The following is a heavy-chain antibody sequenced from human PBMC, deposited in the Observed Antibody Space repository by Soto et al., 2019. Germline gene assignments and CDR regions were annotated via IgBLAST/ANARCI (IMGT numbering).Heavy chain of an antibody. D-gene: IGHD3-22*01. Sequence: SETLSLTCAVYGGSFSGYYWSWIRQPPGKGLEWIGEINHSGSTNYNPSLKSRVTISVDTSKNQFSLKLSSVTAADTAVYYCARCTSGYYGRWFDPWGQGTLVTVSS. CDR3: ARCTSGYYGRWFDP. CDR2: INHSGST. J-gene: IGHJ5*02. CDR1: GGSFSGYY. V-gene: IGHV4-34*01.